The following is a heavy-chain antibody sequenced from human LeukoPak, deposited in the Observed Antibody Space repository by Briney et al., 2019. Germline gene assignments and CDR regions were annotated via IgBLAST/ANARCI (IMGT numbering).Heavy chain of an antibody. CDR1: GFTFSSYA. CDR2: INNGGDKK. Sequence: PGGSLRLSCAASGFTFSSYAMNWIRQGPGKGLEWVSGINNGGDKKYYADSVKGRFTISRDSSKNTLYLQMNSLRAEDTAVYYCAKVLRGYCSGGSCYAFDHWGQGTLVTVSS. CDR3: AKVLRGYCSGGSCYAFDH. V-gene: IGHV3-23*01. J-gene: IGHJ4*02. D-gene: IGHD2-15*01.